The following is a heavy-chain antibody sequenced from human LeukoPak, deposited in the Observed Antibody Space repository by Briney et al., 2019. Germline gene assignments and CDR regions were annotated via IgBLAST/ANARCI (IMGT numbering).Heavy chain of an antibody. V-gene: IGHV4-34*01. Sequence: PSETLSLTCAVDGGSFSGYYWSWIRQPPGKGLEWIGEINHSGSTNYNPSLKSRVTISVDTSKNQFSLKLSSVTAADTAVYYCARGRYSSSWYPYWGQGTLLTVSS. CDR2: INHSGST. J-gene: IGHJ4*02. D-gene: IGHD6-13*01. CDR1: GGSFSGYY. CDR3: ARGRYSSSWYPY.